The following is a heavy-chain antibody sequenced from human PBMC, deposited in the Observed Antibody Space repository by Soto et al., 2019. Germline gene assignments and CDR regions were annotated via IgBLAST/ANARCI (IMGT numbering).Heavy chain of an antibody. D-gene: IGHD2-2*01. V-gene: IGHV1-69*08. J-gene: IGHJ4*02. CDR1: GGTFSSYT. Sequence: QVQLVQSGAEVKKPGSSVKVSCKASGGTFSSYTISWVRQAPGQGLEWMGRIIPILGIANYAQKFQGRVTITADKSTSTAYMELSSLRSEDTAGYYCAREAPCSSTSCVFDYWGQGTLVTVSS. CDR2: IIPILGIA. CDR3: AREAPCSSTSCVFDY.